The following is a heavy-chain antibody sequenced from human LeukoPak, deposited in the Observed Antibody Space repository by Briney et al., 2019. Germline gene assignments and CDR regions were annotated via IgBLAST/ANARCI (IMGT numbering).Heavy chain of an antibody. J-gene: IGHJ4*02. D-gene: IGHD4-17*01. V-gene: IGHV3-21*05. Sequence: GGSLRLSCAASGFTFSSSSMNWVRQAPGKGLEWISYISGTSDYIYYADSVKGRFTISRDNGQNSLYLQMNSLRAEDTAVYYCATGGVTTVTAWGQGTLVTVSS. CDR1: GFTFSSSS. CDR3: ATGGVTTVTA. CDR2: ISGTSDYI.